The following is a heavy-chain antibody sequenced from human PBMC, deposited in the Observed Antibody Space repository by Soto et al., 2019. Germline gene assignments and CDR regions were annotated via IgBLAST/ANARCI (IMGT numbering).Heavy chain of an antibody. CDR3: AKGLYGY. Sequence: SLRLSCAGSGFTFSSYGMHWVRQAPGKGLEWVEVISYDGSNKYYADSVKGRFTISRDNSKNTLYLQMNSLRAEDTAVYYCAKGLYGYWGQGTLVTVYS. CDR2: ISYDGSNK. V-gene: IGHV3-30*18. CDR1: GFTFSSYG. J-gene: IGHJ4*02. D-gene: IGHD3-16*01.